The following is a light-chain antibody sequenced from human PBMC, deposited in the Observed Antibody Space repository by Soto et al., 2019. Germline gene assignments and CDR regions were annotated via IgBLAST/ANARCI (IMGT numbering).Light chain of an antibody. J-gene: IGKJ2*01. CDR3: QQYNYWPPTYT. CDR2: GAS. V-gene: IGKV3-15*01. CDR1: QSVSSN. Sequence: EIVMTQSPATLSVSPGERATLSCRTSQSVSSNLAWYQQKPGQAPRLLIYGASTRATGIPARFSGSGSGTKFTHTISSLQSEDFAVYYCQQYNYWPPTYTFGQGTKLEIK.